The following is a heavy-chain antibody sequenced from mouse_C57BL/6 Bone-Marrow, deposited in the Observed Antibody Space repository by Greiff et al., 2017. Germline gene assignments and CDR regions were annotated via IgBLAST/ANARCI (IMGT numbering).Heavy chain of an antibody. CDR1: GYTFTSYY. V-gene: IGHV1-53*01. CDR3: TRSGDGGCAF. Sequence: QVQLQQPGAELVKPGASVKLSCKASGYTFTSYYMYWVKQRPRQGLEWIGGINPSNGGTNFNEKFKSKATLTADKSSNTAYMQLSSLTSEDSAVYDCTRSGDGGCAFWGQGTLGSVSA. J-gene: IGHJ3*01. CDR2: INPSNGGT. D-gene: IGHD2-3*01.